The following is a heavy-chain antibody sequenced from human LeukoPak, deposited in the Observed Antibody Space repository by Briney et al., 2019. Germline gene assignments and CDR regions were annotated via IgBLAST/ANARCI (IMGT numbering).Heavy chain of an antibody. V-gene: IGHV3-21*01. CDR2: ITNTDTFR. CDR1: GFTVSSNY. J-gene: IGHJ4*02. D-gene: IGHD2-8*02. Sequence: GGSLRLSCAASGFTVSSNYMSWVRQAPGKGLEWVSSITNTDTFRYYADSVKGRFTISRDNAKNALFLQMDSLRADDTAVYYCARGGWWGDFDYWGQGTLITVSS. CDR3: ARGGWWGDFDY.